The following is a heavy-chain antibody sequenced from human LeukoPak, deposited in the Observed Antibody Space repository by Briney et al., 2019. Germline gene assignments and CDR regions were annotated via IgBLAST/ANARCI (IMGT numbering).Heavy chain of an antibody. D-gene: IGHD3-22*01. CDR2: IKQDGSEK. CDR3: XRESYDSSGYGNSFDP. V-gene: IGHV3-7*01. Sequence: GGSLRLSCAASGFTFSSYWMSWVRQAPGKGLEWVANIKQDGSEKYYVDSVKGRFTISRDNAKNSLYLQMNSLRAEDTAVYYCXRESYDSSGYGNSFDPWGQGTLVTVSS. CDR1: GFTFSSYW. J-gene: IGHJ5*02.